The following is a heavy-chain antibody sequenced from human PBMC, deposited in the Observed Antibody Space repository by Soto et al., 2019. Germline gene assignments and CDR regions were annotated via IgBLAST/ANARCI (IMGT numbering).Heavy chain of an antibody. V-gene: IGHV3-23*01. CDR2: ISGSGGST. CDR3: AKVTYSYGWGRERYYFDY. CDR1: GFTFSSYA. Sequence: EVQLLESGGGLVQPGESLRLSCAASGFTFSSYAMSWVRQAPGKGLEWVSAISGSGGSTYYADSVKGRFTISRDNSKNTLYLQMNSLRAEDTAVYYCAKVTYSYGWGRERYYFDYWGQGTLVTVSS. D-gene: IGHD5-18*01. J-gene: IGHJ4*02.